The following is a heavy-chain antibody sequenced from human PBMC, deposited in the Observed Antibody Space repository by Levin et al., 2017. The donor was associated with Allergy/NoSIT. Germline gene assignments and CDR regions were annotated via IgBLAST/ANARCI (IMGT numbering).Heavy chain of an antibody. V-gene: IGHV3-48*03. D-gene: IGHD6-19*01. CDR2: ISSSGSTI. CDR1: GFTFSSYE. CDR3: ARAARTVVAAYYFDY. J-gene: IGHJ4*02. Sequence: GESLKISCAASGFTFSSYEMNWVRQAPGKGLEWVSYISSSGSTIYYADSVKGRFTISRDNAKNSLYLQMNSLRAEDTAVYYCARAARTVVAAYYFDYWGQGTLVTVSS.